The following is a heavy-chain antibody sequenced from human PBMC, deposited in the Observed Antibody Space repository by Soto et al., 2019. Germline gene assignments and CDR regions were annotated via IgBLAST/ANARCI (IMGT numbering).Heavy chain of an antibody. CDR1: GYTFTSYY. CDR2: INPSGGST. V-gene: IGHV1-46*01. Sequence: ASVKVSCKASGYTFTSYYMHWVRQAPGQGLEWMGIINPSGGSTSYAQKFQGRVTMTRDTSTSTVYMELSSLRSEDTAVYYCARSQPTRTTDLYYYYYGMDVWGQGTTVTVSS. CDR3: ARSQPTRTTDLYYYYYGMDV. J-gene: IGHJ6*02. D-gene: IGHD1-1*01.